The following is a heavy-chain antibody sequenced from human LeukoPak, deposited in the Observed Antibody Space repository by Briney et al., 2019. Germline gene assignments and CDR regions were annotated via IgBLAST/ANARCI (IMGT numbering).Heavy chain of an antibody. Sequence: SVKVSCKASGGTFSSYAISWVRQAPGQGLEWMGRIIPIFGTANYAQKFQGRVTITTDESTSTAYMELSSLTSEDTAVDYSAGRSVMITFGGGDYWGQGTLVTVSS. V-gene: IGHV1-69*05. CDR3: AGRSVMITFGGGDY. CDR1: GGTFSSYA. D-gene: IGHD3-16*01. J-gene: IGHJ4*02. CDR2: IIPIFGTA.